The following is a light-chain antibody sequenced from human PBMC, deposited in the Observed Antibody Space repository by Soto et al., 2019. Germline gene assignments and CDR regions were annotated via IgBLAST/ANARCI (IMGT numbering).Light chain of an antibody. V-gene: IGKV3D-20*02. J-gene: IGKJ5*01. CDR2: GAS. Sequence: DIVLTQSPGTLSLSPGERATLSCRASQSVISNYLAWYQQKPGQAPRLLIYGASSRATGIPDRFSGSGSGSDFTLTISSLEPEDFAVYYCQQRSDWPPITFGQGTRLEIK. CDR1: QSVISNY. CDR3: QQRSDWPPIT.